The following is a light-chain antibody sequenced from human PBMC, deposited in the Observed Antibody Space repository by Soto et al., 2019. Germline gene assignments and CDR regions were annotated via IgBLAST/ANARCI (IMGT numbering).Light chain of an antibody. CDR1: SGSVSTSYY. CDR2: STN. Sequence: QTVVTQEPSFSVSPGRTVTLTCGLSSGSVSTSYYTSWYQQTPGQAPRTLIYSTNTRSSGVPDRFSGSILGNKAALTITGAQADDESDYYCVLYRGSGISVFGGGTKLTVL. J-gene: IGLJ3*02. V-gene: IGLV8-61*01. CDR3: VLYRGSGISV.